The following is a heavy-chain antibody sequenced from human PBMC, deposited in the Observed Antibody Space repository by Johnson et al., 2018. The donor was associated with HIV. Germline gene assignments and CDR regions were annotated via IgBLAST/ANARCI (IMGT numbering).Heavy chain of an antibody. CDR3: ARAYGDYEDAFDM. CDR1: GFTVSSNY. Sequence: VQLVESGGGLVQPGGSLRLSCAASGFTVSSNYMSWVRQAPGKGLEWVSVIYSGGSTYYADSVKGRFTISRDNSKNTLYLQMNSLRAGDTAVYYCARAYGDYEDAFDMWGQGTMVTVSS. CDR2: IYSGGST. D-gene: IGHD4-17*01. V-gene: IGHV3-66*01. J-gene: IGHJ3*02.